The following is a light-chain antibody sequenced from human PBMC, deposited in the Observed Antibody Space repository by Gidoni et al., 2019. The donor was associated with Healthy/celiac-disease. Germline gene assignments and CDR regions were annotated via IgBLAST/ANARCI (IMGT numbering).Light chain of an antibody. Sequence: DIQMTQSPSSLSVSVGDRVTITCRASQSIRSYLNWYQQKPGKAPKLLIYAASSLQSGVPSRFSASGSGTDFTLTISSLQPEDFATYYCQQSYSTPLTFGGGTKVEIK. J-gene: IGKJ4*01. V-gene: IGKV1-39*01. CDR2: AAS. CDR1: QSIRSY. CDR3: QQSYSTPLT.